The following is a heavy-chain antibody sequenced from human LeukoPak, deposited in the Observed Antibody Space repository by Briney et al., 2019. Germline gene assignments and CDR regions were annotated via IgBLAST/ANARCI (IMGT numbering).Heavy chain of an antibody. J-gene: IGHJ6*03. D-gene: IGHD6-19*01. CDR3: TKELHVAVAVADYYYFYMDV. CDR2: INGGGNTT. Sequence: GGSLRLSCAASGFAFSSFAMGWVRQSLGKGLVWLSTINGGGNTTFYADSVKGRFTISRDNSKNTLYLHMDNLRPDDTAIYYCTKELHVAVAVADYYYFYMDVWGRETAVTVSS. V-gene: IGHV3-23*01. CDR1: GFAFSSFA.